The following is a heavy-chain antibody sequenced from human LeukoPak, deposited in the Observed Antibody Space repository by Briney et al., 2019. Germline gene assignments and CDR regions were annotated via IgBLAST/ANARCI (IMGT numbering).Heavy chain of an antibody. CDR1: GGSISSGSYY. V-gene: IGHV4-61*02. D-gene: IGHD6-13*01. CDR2: IYTSGST. Sequence: SQTLSLTRTVSGGSISSGSYYWSWIRQPAGKGLEWIGRIYTSGSTNYNPSLKSRVTISVDTSKNQFSLKLSSVTAADTAVYYCARVSSSWYWFDPWGQGTLVTVSS. CDR3: ARVSSSWYWFDP. J-gene: IGHJ5*02.